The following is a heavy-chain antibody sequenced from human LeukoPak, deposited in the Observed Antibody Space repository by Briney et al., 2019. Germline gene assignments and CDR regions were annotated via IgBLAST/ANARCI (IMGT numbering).Heavy chain of an antibody. Sequence: ATVKVSCKVSGYTLTELSMHWVRQAPGKGLEWMGGFDPEDGETIYAQKFQGRVTMTEGTSTDTAYMELSSLRSEDTAVYYCAKYGDYNYYYYYMDVWGKGTTVTVSS. CDR1: GYTLTELS. CDR3: AKYGDYNYYYYYMDV. CDR2: FDPEDGET. D-gene: IGHD4-17*01. J-gene: IGHJ6*03. V-gene: IGHV1-24*01.